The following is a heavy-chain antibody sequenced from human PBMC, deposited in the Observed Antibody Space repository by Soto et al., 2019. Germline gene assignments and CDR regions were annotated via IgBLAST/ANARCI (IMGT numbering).Heavy chain of an antibody. CDR3: ARGGVTMVRGVIMPRPFDY. CDR1: GGSISSYY. V-gene: IGHV4-59*01. D-gene: IGHD3-10*01. Sequence: SETLSLTCTVSGGSISSYYWSWIRQPPGKGLEWIGYIYYSGSTNYNPSLKSRVTISVDTSKNQFSLKLSSVTAADTAVYYCARGGVTMVRGVIMPRPFDYWGQGTLVTVSS. CDR2: IYYSGST. J-gene: IGHJ4*02.